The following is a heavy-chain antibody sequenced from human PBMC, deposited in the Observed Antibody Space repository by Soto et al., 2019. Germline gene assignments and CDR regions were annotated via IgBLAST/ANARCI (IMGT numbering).Heavy chain of an antibody. CDR1: GDSINIDSYY. J-gene: IGHJ4*02. Sequence: SETLSLTCSVSGDSINIDSYYWSWIRQLPGKGLDWIGYIYRSGSAYYNPSLKSRVALSIDTSQNQFSLKVRSVTAADTAVYYCARADYGPSFDYWGQGILVTVSS. CDR2: IYRSGSA. D-gene: IGHD4-17*01. CDR3: ARADYGPSFDY. V-gene: IGHV4-31*03.